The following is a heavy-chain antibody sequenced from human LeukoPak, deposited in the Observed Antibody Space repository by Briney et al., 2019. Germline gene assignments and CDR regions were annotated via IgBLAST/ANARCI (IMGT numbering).Heavy chain of an antibody. CDR3: AKDGAQYSSGPECDP. CDR2: ISHDGMNA. V-gene: IGHV3-23*01. D-gene: IGHD6-19*01. Sequence: GGSLRLSCAASGLHFSGTATSWVRQAPGKGLEWVSAISHDGMNAYYADSVKGRFTIPRDNSKKTVSLEMSSLTAADTGVYYCAKDGAQYSSGPECDPRGQGALVTVSP. CDR1: GLHFSGTA. J-gene: IGHJ5*02.